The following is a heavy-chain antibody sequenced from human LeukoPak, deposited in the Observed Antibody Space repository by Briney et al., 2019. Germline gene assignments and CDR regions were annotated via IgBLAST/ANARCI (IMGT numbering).Heavy chain of an antibody. V-gene: IGHV4-61*02. D-gene: IGHD6-19*01. CDR3: ARGFDSSSGWYLAFDI. CDR1: GGSISSSSYY. CDR2: IYSSGRI. J-gene: IGHJ3*02. Sequence: PSETLSLTCTVSGGSISSSSYYWSWIRQPAGKGLEWIGRIYSSGRINYNLSLKSRVTISVDTSKNQFSLRLNSVTAADTAMYYCARGFDSSSGWYLAFDIWGHGTMGTVSS.